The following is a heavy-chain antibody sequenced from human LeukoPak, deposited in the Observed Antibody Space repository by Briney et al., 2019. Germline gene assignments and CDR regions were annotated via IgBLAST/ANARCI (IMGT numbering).Heavy chain of an antibody. Sequence: SETLSLTCTVSGGSISSGSYYWSWIRQPAGKGLEWIGRIYISGSTNYNPSLKSRVTISVDTSKNQFSLKLSSVTAADTAVYYCASSIAARLEPYFDYWGQGTLVTVSS. J-gene: IGHJ4*02. CDR3: ASSIAARLEPYFDY. V-gene: IGHV4-61*02. D-gene: IGHD6-6*01. CDR2: IYISGST. CDR1: GGSISSGSYY.